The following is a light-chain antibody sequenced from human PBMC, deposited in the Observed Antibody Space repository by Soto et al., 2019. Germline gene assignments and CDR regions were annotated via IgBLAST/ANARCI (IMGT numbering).Light chain of an antibody. CDR2: DAS. Sequence: EIVLTQSQATLSLSPGERATLSCRSSQSVSSYLAWYQQKPGQAPRLLIYDASNRATGIPARFSGSGSGTDFTLTISSLEPEDFAVYYCQQRSNWPLTFGGGTKV. CDR3: QQRSNWPLT. CDR1: QSVSSY. J-gene: IGKJ4*01. V-gene: IGKV3-11*01.